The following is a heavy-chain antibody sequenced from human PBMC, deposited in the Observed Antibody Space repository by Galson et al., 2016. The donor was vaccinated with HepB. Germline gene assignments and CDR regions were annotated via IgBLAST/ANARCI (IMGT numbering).Heavy chain of an antibody. V-gene: IGHV3-30-3*01. Sequence: SLRLSCAASGFTFSSYAMHWVRQAPGKGLEWVAVISYDGSKKYYADSVRGRFTISRDNSKNTLYLQVSSLRAEDTAVYHCARGANTVTTLRVYWGQGTLVTVSS. CDR2: ISYDGSKK. J-gene: IGHJ4*02. D-gene: IGHD4-17*01. CDR1: GFTFSSYA. CDR3: ARGANTVTTLRVY.